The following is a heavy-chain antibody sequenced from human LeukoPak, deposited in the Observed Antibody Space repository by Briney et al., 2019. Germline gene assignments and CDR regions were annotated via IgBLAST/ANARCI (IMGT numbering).Heavy chain of an antibody. V-gene: IGHV1-69*04. D-gene: IGHD1-26*01. Sequence: SVKVSCKASGGTFSSYGISWVRQAPGQGLEWMGRTIPILGIANYAEKFQGRVTITADKSTSTAYMELSSLRSEDTAVYYCARDSGTVDYYGLDVWGQGTTVIVSS. CDR3: ARDSGTVDYYGLDV. J-gene: IGHJ6*02. CDR1: GGTFSSYG. CDR2: TIPILGIA.